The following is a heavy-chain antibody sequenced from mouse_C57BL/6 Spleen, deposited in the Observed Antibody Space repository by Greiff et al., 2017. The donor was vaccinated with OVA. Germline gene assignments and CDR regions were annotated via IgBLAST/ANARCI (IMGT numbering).Heavy chain of an antibody. V-gene: IGHV1-42*01. Sequence: VQLQQSGPELVKPGASVKISCKASGYSFTGYYMNWVKQSPETSLEWIGEINPSTGGTTYNQKFKAKATLTVDKSSSTAYMQLKSLTSEDSAVYYCARNWDEEGFAYWGQGTLVTVSA. CDR1: GYSFTGYY. CDR3: ARNWDEEGFAY. CDR2: INPSTGGT. D-gene: IGHD4-1*01. J-gene: IGHJ3*01.